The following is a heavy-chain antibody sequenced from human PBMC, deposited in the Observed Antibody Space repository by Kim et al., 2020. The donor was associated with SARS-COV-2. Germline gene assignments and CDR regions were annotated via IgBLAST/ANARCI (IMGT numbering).Heavy chain of an antibody. CDR3: ARGYYYYGMDV. Sequence: KYYADSVRGRFTISRDNSKNTLYLQMNSLRAEDTAVYYCARGYYYYGMDVWGQGTTATVSS. V-gene: IGHV3-33*01. J-gene: IGHJ6*02. CDR2: K.